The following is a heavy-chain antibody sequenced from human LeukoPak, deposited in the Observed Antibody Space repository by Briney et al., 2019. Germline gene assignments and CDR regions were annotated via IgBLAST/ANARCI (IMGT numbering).Heavy chain of an antibody. Sequence: GGSLRLSCAASGFTFSSYSMSWVRQAPGEGLGWVSYITSGSTTIYYADSVKGRFTISRDNAKNSLYLQMNSLKDEDTAVYYCARLAGLAFDYWGQGTLVTVSS. J-gene: IGHJ4*02. D-gene: IGHD2-21*01. CDR1: GFTFSSYS. CDR3: ARLAGLAFDY. CDR2: ITSGSTTI. V-gene: IGHV3-48*02.